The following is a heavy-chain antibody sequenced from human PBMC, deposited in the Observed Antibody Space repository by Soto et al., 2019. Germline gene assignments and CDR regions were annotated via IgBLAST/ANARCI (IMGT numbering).Heavy chain of an antibody. Sequence: ASVKVSCKASGYTFTTHGISWVRQAPVQGLEWMGWISASNDNTNYAQKLQGRVAMTTDTSTSTAYMELRSLRSDDTAMYYCARDTGSSSWYYFFDYWGQGTLVTVSS. CDR2: ISASNDNT. J-gene: IGHJ4*02. CDR1: GYTFTTHG. D-gene: IGHD6-13*01. V-gene: IGHV1-18*01. CDR3: ARDTGSSSWYYFFDY.